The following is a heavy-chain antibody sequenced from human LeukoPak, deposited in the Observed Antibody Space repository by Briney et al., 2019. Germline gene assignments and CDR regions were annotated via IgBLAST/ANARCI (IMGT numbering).Heavy chain of an antibody. V-gene: IGHV3-48*03. CDR3: ARITVLAFDI. Sequence: GGSLRLSRAASGFTFSSYEMNWVRQAPGKGLEWVSYISSSGSTIYYADSVKGRFTISRDNAKNSLYLQMNSLRAEDTAVYYCARITVLAFDIWGQGTMVTVSS. CDR1: GFTFSSYE. D-gene: IGHD4-11*01. J-gene: IGHJ3*02. CDR2: ISSSGSTI.